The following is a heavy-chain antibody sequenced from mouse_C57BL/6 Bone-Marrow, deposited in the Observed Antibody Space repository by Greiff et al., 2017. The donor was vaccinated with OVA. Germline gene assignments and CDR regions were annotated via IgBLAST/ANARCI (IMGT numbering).Heavy chain of an antibody. V-gene: IGHV5-4*03. CDR2: ISDGGSYT. D-gene: IGHD2-4*01. J-gene: IGHJ3*01. Sequence: EVKVVESGGGLVKPGGSLKLSCAASGFTFSSYAMSWVRQTPEKRLEWVATISDGGSYTYYPDNVKGRFTISRDNAKNNLYLQMSHLKSEDTAMYYCARGYDYGFAYWGQGTLVTVSA. CDR1: GFTFSSYA. CDR3: ARGYDYGFAY.